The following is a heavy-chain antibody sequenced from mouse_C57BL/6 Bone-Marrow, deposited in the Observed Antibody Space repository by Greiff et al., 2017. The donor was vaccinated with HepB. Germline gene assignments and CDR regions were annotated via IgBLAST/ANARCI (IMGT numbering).Heavy chain of an antibody. CDR2: IYPKNGNT. V-gene: IGHV1-81*01. CDR3: ARSGYYCSSVFAY. D-gene: IGHD1-1*01. Sequence: VKLQQSGAELARPGASVKLSCTASGYTFTSYGMRWVKQRTGQGLEWIGRIYPKNGNTYYNEKFQGKATLTADKSSSTAYMELRSLTSEDSAVYFCARSGYYCSSVFAYWGQGTLVTVSA. CDR1: GYTFTSYG. J-gene: IGHJ3*01.